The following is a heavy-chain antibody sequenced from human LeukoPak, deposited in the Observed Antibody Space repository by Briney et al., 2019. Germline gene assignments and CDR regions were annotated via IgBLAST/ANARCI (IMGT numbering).Heavy chain of an antibody. J-gene: IGHJ3*02. CDR3: ARDGADFDYGGNPRGYAFDI. CDR2: ILYDGTKK. D-gene: IGHD4-23*01. V-gene: IGHV3-30*02. CDR1: GFTFSRFG. Sequence: GGSLRLSCAASGFTFSRFGMHWVRQAPGQGLEWVAFILYDGTKKYYADSVKGRFTISRDNSKNTLYLQMNSLRAEDTAVYYRARDGADFDYGGNPRGYAFDIWGQGTMVTVSS.